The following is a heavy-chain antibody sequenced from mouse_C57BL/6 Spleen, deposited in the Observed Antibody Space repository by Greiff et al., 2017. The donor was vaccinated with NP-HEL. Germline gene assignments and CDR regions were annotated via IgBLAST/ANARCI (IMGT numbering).Heavy chain of an antibody. V-gene: IGHV1-50*01. CDR2: IDPSDSYT. CDR3: ARPDSSGWPCAY. Sequence: QVQLQQPGAELVKPGASVKLSCKASGYTFTSYWMQWVKQRPGQGLEWIGEIDPSDSYTNYNQKFKGKATLTVDTSSSTAYMQLSSLTSEDSAVYYWARPDSSGWPCAYWGQGTLVTVSA. CDR1: GYTFTSYW. J-gene: IGHJ3*01. D-gene: IGHD3-2*02.